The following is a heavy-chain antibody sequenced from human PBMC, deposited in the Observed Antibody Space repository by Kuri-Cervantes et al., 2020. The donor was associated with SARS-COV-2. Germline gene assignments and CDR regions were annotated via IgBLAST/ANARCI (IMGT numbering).Heavy chain of an antibody. D-gene: IGHD6-19*01. V-gene: IGHV4-34*01. J-gene: IGHJ4*02. CDR1: GGSFSGYY. CDR3: ARKGVAGVPFDY. Sequence: SQTLSLTCAVYGGSFSGYYWSWIRQPPGKGLEWIGEINHSGSTNYNPSLKSRVTISVDTSKNQFSLKLSSVTAADTAVYYCARKGVAGVPFDYWGQGTPVTVSS. CDR2: INHSGST.